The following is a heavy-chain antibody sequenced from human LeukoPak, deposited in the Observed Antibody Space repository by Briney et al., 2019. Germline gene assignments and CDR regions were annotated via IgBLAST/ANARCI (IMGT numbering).Heavy chain of an antibody. V-gene: IGHV4-34*01. CDR3: ARVAGDYVWGSYRPPDY. CDR1: GGSFSDYY. Sequence: SETLSLTCTVYGGSFSDYYWTWIRQPPGKGLEWIGEIDHSGSTNYNPSLKSRVTISVDTSKNQLSLKLSSVTAADTAVYYCARVAGDYVWGSYRPPDYWGQGTLVTVSS. J-gene: IGHJ4*02. CDR2: IDHSGST. D-gene: IGHD3-16*02.